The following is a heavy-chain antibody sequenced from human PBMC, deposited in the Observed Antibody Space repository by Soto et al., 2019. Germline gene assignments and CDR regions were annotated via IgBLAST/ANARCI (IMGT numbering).Heavy chain of an antibody. D-gene: IGHD2-15*01. Sequence: SETLSLTCTVSGGSISSYYWSWIRQPPGKGLEWIGYIYYSGSTNYNPSLKSRVTISVDTSKNQFSLKLSSVTAADTAVYYCGRHTYRYCSGGSCYGPTWFDPWGQGTLVTVSS. CDR2: IYYSGST. J-gene: IGHJ5*02. CDR1: GGSISSYY. CDR3: GRHTYRYCSGGSCYGPTWFDP. V-gene: IGHV4-59*01.